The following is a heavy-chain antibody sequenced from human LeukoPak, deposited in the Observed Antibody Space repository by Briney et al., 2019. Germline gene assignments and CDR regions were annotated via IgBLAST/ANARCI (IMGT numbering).Heavy chain of an antibody. D-gene: IGHD2-15*01. CDR3: ALHGFRGALSRDAFDI. J-gene: IGHJ3*02. V-gene: IGHV1-69*13. Sequence: GASVKVSCKASGGTFSSYAINWVRQAPGQGLEWMGGIIPTFGTANYAQKFQGRVTITADESTSTAYMELSSLRSEDTAVYYCALHGFRGALSRDAFDIWGQGTMVTVSS. CDR1: GGTFSSYA. CDR2: IIPTFGTA.